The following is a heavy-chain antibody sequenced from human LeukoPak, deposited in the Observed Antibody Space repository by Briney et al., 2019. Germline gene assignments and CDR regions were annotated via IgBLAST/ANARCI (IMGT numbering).Heavy chain of an antibody. CDR3: ARVPAVAGQYYFDY. V-gene: IGHV4-34*01. CDR2: INHSGST. J-gene: IGHJ4*02. D-gene: IGHD6-19*01. CDR1: GVSFRGYY. Sequence: SETLSLTCAVYGVSFRGYYWSWIRQPPGKGLEWIGEINHSGSTKYNPSLKSRVTISVDTSKNQFSMKLSSVTAADTAVYYCARVPAVAGQYYFDYWGQGTLVTVSS.